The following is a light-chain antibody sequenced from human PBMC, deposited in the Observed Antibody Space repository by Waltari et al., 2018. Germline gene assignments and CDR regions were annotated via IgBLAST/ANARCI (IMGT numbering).Light chain of an antibody. CDR3: QVWDRSTVI. J-gene: IGLJ2*01. V-gene: IGLV3-9*01. Sequence: SYKLTQPLSVSVALGQTATITCEEDNIGSKNVHWYQQKPGRAPVAVIFRESTRPSAIPGRFSGSNSGNTATLTISEAQAGDEADYFCQVWDRSTVIFGGGTKLTVL. CDR1: NIGSKN. CDR2: RES.